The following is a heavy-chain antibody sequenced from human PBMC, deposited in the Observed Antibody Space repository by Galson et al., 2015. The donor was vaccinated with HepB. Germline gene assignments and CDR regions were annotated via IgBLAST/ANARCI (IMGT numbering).Heavy chain of an antibody. J-gene: IGHJ4*02. CDR1: GFTVSSDH. V-gene: IGHV3-53*01. Sequence: SLRLSCAASGFTVSSDHVHWVRQAPGKGLGWVSVITTDGSTYYADSVKGRFIISRDSSKNTVSLQMNSLRADDTAVYYCATGRGFLLRYWGQGTLVTVSS. CDR3: ATGRGFLLRY. CDR2: ITTDGST. D-gene: IGHD3-22*01.